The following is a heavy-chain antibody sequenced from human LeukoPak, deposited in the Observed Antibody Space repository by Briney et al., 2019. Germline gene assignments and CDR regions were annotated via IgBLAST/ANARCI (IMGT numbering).Heavy chain of an antibody. CDR1: GGSISSGGYS. Sequence: SETLSLTCAVSGGSISSGGYSWSWVRQPPGKGLEWIGYIYHSGSTYYNPSLKSRVTISVDRSKNQFSLKLSSVTAADTAVYYCARGIWDSSGYYYDYWGQGTLVTVSS. D-gene: IGHD3-22*01. CDR3: ARGIWDSSGYYYDY. V-gene: IGHV4-30-2*01. J-gene: IGHJ4*02. CDR2: IYHSGST.